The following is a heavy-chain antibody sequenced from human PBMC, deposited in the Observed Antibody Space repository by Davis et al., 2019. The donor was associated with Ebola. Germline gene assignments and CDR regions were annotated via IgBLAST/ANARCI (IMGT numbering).Heavy chain of an antibody. CDR3: ARVSWGLSKAFDN. D-gene: IGHD3-16*01. J-gene: IGHJ4*02. V-gene: IGHV6-1*01. Sequence: PSETLSLTCAISGDSVSINRGAWNWIRQSPSRGLEWLGRTYSSSKWYTDYATSVNSRITINPDTSKNQFPLHLNSVTPEDTAVYYCARVSWGLSKAFDNWGQGTLVTVSS. CDR1: GDSVSINRGA. CDR2: TYSSSKWYT.